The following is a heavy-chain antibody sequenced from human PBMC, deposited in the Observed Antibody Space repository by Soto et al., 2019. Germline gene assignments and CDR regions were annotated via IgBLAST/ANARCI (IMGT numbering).Heavy chain of an antibody. CDR3: ASSQYCSVGSWYSN. CDR2: ISYDGTNK. J-gene: IGHJ1*01. Sequence: QVQLVESGGGVVQPGRSLRLSCAASGFPFSSYAMHWVRQVPGKGLEWVALISYDGTNKYYADSVKGRFTISRDNSKNTLYLQMNSLRAEDTAVYYCASSQYCSVGSWYSNWGQGTLVTVSS. D-gene: IGHD2-15*01. CDR1: GFPFSSYA. V-gene: IGHV3-30-3*01.